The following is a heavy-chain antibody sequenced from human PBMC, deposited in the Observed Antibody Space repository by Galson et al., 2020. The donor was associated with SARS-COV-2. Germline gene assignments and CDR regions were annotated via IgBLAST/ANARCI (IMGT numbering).Heavy chain of an antibody. D-gene: IGHD5-18*01. CDR1: GGSNRSSGFS. CDR3: SRYTGDFDH. V-gene: IGHV4-30-2*01. CDR2: IYPIGST. J-gene: IGHJ4*02. Sequence: ETSETLSLTCGVPGGSNRSSGFSWSWLRQTTGKGPAWIGYIYPIGSTYYNPSLKSRVTFSIDTSKNQFSLNLTSVTAADTAVYYCSRYTGDFDHWGQGVLVTVSS.